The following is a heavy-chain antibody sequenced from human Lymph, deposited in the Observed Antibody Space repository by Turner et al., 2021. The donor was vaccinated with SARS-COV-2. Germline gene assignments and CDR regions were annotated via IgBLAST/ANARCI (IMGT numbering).Heavy chain of an antibody. CDR2: ISGSGART. D-gene: IGHD3-16*01. CDR3: AKSPLGEDYFDY. J-gene: IGHJ4*02. V-gene: IGHV3-23*01. Sequence: EVQLLESGGGLVQPGGSLRLSCAASGFTFSSYAMSWVRQAPGKGLEWVSAISGSGARTYYADSVKGRFTISRDNSKNTLFLQMNSLRADDTAIYYCAKSPLGEDYFDYWGQGTLVTVSS. CDR1: GFTFSSYA.